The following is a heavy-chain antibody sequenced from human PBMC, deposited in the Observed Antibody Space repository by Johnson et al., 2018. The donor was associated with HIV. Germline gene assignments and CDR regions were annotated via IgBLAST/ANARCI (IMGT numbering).Heavy chain of an antibody. CDR1: GFTFDDYG. J-gene: IGHJ3*02. D-gene: IGHD2-8*01. V-gene: IGHV3-20*04. CDR3: ARYNGVDSSSSGQTDI. CDR2: IKWSGGST. Sequence: VQLVESGGGVVRPGGSLRLSCAASGFTFDDYGMSWVRQGPGKRLEWVSGIKWSGGSTGYADSVTGRFTISRDNAKNSLYLQMNSLRAEDTALYYCARYNGVDSSSSGQTDIWGQGTMVTVSS.